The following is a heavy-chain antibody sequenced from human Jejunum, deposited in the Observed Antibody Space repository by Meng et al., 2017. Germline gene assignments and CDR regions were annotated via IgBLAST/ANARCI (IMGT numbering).Heavy chain of an antibody. V-gene: IGHV3-23*01. J-gene: IGHJ2*01. CDR1: GFVFSNYA. CDR3: AKKDSYYHLNFYYNRYFDF. Sequence: GESLIISCEASGFVFSNYAMCWVRQAPGKGLERVSAMSGTGGGTYFADSVRGRFTISRDNSKNTVFRQMNNLGDEDTAIYYCAKKDSYYHLNFYYNRYFDFWGRGTLVTGSS. D-gene: IGHD3-3*02. CDR2: MSGTGGGT.